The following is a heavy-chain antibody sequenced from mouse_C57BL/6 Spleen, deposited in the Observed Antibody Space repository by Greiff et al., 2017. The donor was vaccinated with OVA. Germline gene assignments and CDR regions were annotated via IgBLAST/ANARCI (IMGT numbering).Heavy chain of an antibody. CDR2: IYPGSGNT. CDR1: GYTFTDYY. V-gene: IGHV1-76*01. D-gene: IGHD1-1*01. Sequence: QVHVKQSGAELVRPGASVKLSCKASGYTFTDYYINWVKQRPGQGLEWIARIYPGSGNTYYNEKFKGKATLTAEKSSSTAYMQLSSLTSEDSAVYFCARRLRSSYYAMDYWGQGTSVTVSS. CDR3: ARRLRSSYYAMDY. J-gene: IGHJ4*01.